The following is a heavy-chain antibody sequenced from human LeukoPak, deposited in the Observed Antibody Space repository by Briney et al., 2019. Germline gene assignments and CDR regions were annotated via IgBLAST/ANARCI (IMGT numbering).Heavy chain of an antibody. V-gene: IGHV3-30*18. J-gene: IGHJ4*02. D-gene: IGHD5-18*01. CDR2: ISYDGSNK. Sequence: TGGSLRLSCAASGFTFSSYGMHWVRQAPGKGLEWVAVISYDGSNKYYADSVKGRFTISRDNSKNTLYLQMNSLRAEDTAVYYCAKDRDRGYSYGSPLDYWGQGTLVTVSS. CDR3: AKDRDRGYSYGSPLDY. CDR1: GFTFSSYG.